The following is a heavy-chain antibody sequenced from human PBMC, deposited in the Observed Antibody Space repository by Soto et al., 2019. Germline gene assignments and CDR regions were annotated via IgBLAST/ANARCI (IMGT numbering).Heavy chain of an antibody. V-gene: IGHV4-59*08. Sequence: SETLSLTCTVSGGSISSYYWSWIRQPPGKGLEWIGYIYYSGSTNYNPSLKSRVTISVDTSKNPFSLKLTSVTAADTAVYYCASIVGATNWFDPWGQGTLVTVSS. CDR3: ASIVGATNWFDP. J-gene: IGHJ5*02. D-gene: IGHD1-26*01. CDR1: GGSISSYY. CDR2: IYYSGST.